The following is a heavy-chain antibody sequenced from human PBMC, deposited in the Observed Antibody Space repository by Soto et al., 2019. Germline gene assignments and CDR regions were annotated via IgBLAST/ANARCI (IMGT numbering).Heavy chain of an antibody. CDR3: ARRYGTSMDV. V-gene: IGHV4-59*01. D-gene: IGHD5-18*01. CDR2: IYYSGST. J-gene: IGHJ6*02. Sequence: SETLSLTCTVSGGSISSYYLSWIRQPPGKGLQWIGYIYYSGSTNYNPSLKSRVTISVDTSKNQFSLKLSSVTAADTAVYYCARRYGTSMDVWGQGTTVT. CDR1: GGSISSYY.